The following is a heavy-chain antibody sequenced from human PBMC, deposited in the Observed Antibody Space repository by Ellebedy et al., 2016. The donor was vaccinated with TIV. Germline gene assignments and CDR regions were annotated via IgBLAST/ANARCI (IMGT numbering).Heavy chain of an antibody. CDR1: GGSISSASFY. D-gene: IGHD3-16*01. Sequence: SETRSLTCSLSGGSISSASFYWGWLRQPPGTGLEWIGSISSSGSTYYNPSLKGRVTISLDTSKNQFSLNVRSVNAADTAVHYCATRGSRTAIDEFDSWGPGTLVTVSS. CDR2: ISSSGST. V-gene: IGHV4-39*07. J-gene: IGHJ4*02. CDR3: ATRGSRTAIDEFDS.